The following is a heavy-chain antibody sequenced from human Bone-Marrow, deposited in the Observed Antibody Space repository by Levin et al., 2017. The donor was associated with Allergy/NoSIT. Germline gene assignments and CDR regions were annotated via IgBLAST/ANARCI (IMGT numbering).Heavy chain of an antibody. J-gene: IGHJ2*01. CDR1: GSSISSGYY. D-gene: IGHD2-8*01. CDR2: IYHSGST. V-gene: IGHV4-38-2*02. Sequence: GSLRLSCAVSGSSISSGYYWGWIRQPPGKGLEWIGSIYHSGSTYYNPSLKSRVTISVDTSKNQFSLKLSSVTAADTAVYYCARDGEELGYCTNGVCLIAWYFDLWGRGTLVTVSS. CDR3: ARDGEELGYCTNGVCLIAWYFDL.